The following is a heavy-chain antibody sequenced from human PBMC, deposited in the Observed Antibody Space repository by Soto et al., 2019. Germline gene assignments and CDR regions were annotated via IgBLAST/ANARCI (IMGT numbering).Heavy chain of an antibody. Sequence: SEALSVTCSVYGWSFSGYYWSWVRQPPGKGLEWIAEINHSGSTNYNPSLKSRVTISVDTSKNYLSLKLSFVTAADTAVYYCARALPVSRYCISIDCPRSGMDVWGQGTTVPVSS. CDR2: INHSGST. D-gene: IGHD2-2*01. J-gene: IGHJ6*02. V-gene: IGHV4-34*01. CDR3: ARALPVSRYCISIDCPRSGMDV. CDR1: GWSFSGYY.